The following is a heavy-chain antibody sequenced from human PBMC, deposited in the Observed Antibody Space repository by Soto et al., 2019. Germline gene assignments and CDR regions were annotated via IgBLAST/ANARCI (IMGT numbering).Heavy chain of an antibody. Sequence: QVHLLLQSGAEVKKPGSSVKVSCKASGGTPSNSAISWVRQARGQGLEWMGGIIPVFGLVKYAQNFQGRVTITADESTSTAYMELSSLRPEDTAVYYCAGGRIVVVGSRAYYGMDVWGQGTTVTVSS. CDR1: GGTPSNSA. V-gene: IGHV1-69*01. CDR2: IIPVFGLV. CDR3: AGGRIVVVGSRAYYGMDV. D-gene: IGHD3-22*01. J-gene: IGHJ6*02.